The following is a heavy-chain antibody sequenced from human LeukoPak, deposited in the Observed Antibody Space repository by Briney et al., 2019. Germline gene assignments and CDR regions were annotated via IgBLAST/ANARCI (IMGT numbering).Heavy chain of an antibody. D-gene: IGHD3-10*01. CDR2: IYYSGRT. Sequence: SETLSLTCTVSGGSISSYYWSWIRQPPGKGLEGIGYIYYSGRTNYNPSLKSRGTISVDTCKNQFSLKLSSVTAADTAVYYCARRATMVRGVIIWGQGTLVTVSS. V-gene: IGHV4-59*08. CDR3: ARRATMVRGVII. J-gene: IGHJ4*02. CDR1: GGSISSYY.